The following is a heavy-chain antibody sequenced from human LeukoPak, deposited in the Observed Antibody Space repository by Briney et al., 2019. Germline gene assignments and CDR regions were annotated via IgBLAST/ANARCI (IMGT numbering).Heavy chain of an antibody. Sequence: GASVRVSCKASGYTFTSYDINWGRQAPGQGGEGMGLMHPNSRNTCYAQKFQARLTMTRNTSITTAYMELSSLRSEDTAVYYCARAEAAMGYFDYWGQGTLVTVSS. D-gene: IGHD5-18*01. CDR1: GYTFTSYD. CDR2: MHPNSRNT. V-gene: IGHV1-8*01. J-gene: IGHJ4*02. CDR3: ARAEAAMGYFDY.